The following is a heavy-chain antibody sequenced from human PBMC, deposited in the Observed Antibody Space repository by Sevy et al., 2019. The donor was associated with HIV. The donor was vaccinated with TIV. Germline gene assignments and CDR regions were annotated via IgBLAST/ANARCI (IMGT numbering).Heavy chain of an antibody. CDR1: GFTFSSYG. V-gene: IGHV3-30*18. CDR3: AKDAEQQLIPYYYYYYMDV. J-gene: IGHJ6*03. CDR2: ISYDGSNK. Sequence: GGSLRLSCAASGFTFSSYGMHWVRQAPGKGLEWVAVISYDGSNKYYADSVKGRFTISRENSKKRLYVQMNSLRAEDTAVYYCAKDAEQQLIPYYYYYYMDVWGKGTTVTVSS. D-gene: IGHD6-13*01.